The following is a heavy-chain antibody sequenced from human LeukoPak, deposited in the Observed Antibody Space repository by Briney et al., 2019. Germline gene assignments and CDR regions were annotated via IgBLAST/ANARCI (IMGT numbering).Heavy chain of an antibody. V-gene: IGHV3-48*01. CDR1: GFTFSSYS. J-gene: IGHJ6*03. CDR2: ISSSSSTI. CDR3: ARGRVDDYGGYYYYYMDV. Sequence: GSLRLSCAASGFTFSSYSMNWVRQAPGKGLEWVSYISSSSSTIYYADSVKGRFTISRDNAKNSLYLQMNSLRAEDTAVYYCARGRVDDYGGYYYYYMDVWGKGTTVTVSS. D-gene: IGHD4-23*01.